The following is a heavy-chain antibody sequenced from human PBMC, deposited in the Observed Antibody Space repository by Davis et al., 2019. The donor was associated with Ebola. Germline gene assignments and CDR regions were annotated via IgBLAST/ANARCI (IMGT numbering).Heavy chain of an antibody. D-gene: IGHD6-19*01. V-gene: IGHV3-30*03. J-gene: IGHJ5*02. CDR1: GFTFSSYG. CDR3: ARAVAGTHGWFDP. Sequence: GKSLKISCAASGFTFSSYGMHWVRQAPGKGLEWVAVISYDGSNKYYADSVKGRFTISRDNSKNTLYLQMNSLRDEDTAVYYCARAVAGTHGWFDPWGQGTLVTVSS. CDR2: ISYDGSNK.